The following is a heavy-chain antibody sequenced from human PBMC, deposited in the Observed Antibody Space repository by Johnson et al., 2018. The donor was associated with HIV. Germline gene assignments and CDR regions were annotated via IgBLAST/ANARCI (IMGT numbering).Heavy chain of an antibody. CDR1: GFTFSSYG. CDR2: IRYDGSNK. Sequence: QVQLVESGGGVVQPGRSLRLSCAASGFTFSSYGMHWVRQAPGKGLEWVAVIRYDGSNKYYADSVKGRFTISRDNSKNTLYLQMNSLRAEDTAVYYCAKDLEHTYYYDSSGLNDAFDIWGQGTMVTVSS. V-gene: IGHV3-30*02. CDR3: AKDLEHTYYYDSSGLNDAFDI. D-gene: IGHD3-22*01. J-gene: IGHJ3*02.